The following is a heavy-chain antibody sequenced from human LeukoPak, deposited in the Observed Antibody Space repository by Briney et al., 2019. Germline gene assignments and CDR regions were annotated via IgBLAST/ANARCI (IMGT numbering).Heavy chain of an antibody. V-gene: IGHV1-8*02. D-gene: IGHD3-22*01. CDR1: GYTFTGYY. CDR3: AMYYYDTSGPYVGAFDI. J-gene: IGHJ3*02. CDR2: MNPNSGHT. Sequence: ASVNVSCKASGYTFTGYYMHWVRQAPGQGLEWLGWMNPNSGHTGFAQKFQGRVTMTRDTSISTAYMELSSLRSEDTAMYYCAMYYYDTSGPYVGAFDIWGQGTMVTVSS.